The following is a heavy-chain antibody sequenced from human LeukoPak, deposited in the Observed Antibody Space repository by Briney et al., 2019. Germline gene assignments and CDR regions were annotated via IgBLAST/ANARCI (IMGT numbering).Heavy chain of an antibody. CDR2: IRYDGNNK. J-gene: IGHJ4*02. D-gene: IGHD6-19*01. CDR1: GFSFSSYD. V-gene: IGHV3-30*02. Sequence: PGGSLSLSCAASGFSFSSYDMYWVRQAPGKGLEWVAFIRYDGNNKYYADSVKGRFTISRDNSESTLYLQLNSLRAEDTAVYYCTTITVASHFAYWGPGTLVTVSS. CDR3: TTITVASHFAY.